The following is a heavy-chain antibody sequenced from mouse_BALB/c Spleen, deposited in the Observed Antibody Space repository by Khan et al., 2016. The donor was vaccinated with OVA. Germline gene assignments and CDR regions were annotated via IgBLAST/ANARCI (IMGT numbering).Heavy chain of an antibody. CDR2: INYSGST. Sequence: EVQLQESGLGLVNPSQSLSLTCTVTGYSITSDYAWNWIRQFPGNKLEWMGYINYSGSTNYNPALKSRISITRDTSKNQFFLQSNSVTTEDTATYYCARDGSRYNYAMDYWGQGTSVTVSS. CDR3: ARDGSRYNYAMDY. J-gene: IGHJ4*01. D-gene: IGHD2-3*01. CDR1: GYSITSDYA. V-gene: IGHV3-2*02.